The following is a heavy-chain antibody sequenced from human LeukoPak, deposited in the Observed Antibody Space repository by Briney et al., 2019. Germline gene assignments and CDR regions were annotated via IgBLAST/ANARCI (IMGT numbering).Heavy chain of an antibody. CDR1: GFTFSSYS. D-gene: IGHD3-22*01. J-gene: IGHJ4*02. Sequence: PGGSLRLSCAASGFTFSSYSMTWVRQAPGKGLEWVSSISSGSSYIYYADSVKGRFTISRDNAKNSLYLQMNSLRAEDTAVYYCARGVTMIVVVTAYDYWGQGTLVTVSS. V-gene: IGHV3-21*01. CDR2: ISSGSSYI. CDR3: ARGVTMIVVVTAYDY.